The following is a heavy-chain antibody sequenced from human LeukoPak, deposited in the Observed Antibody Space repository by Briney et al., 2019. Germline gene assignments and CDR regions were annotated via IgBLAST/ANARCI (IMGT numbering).Heavy chain of an antibody. D-gene: IGHD1/OR15-1a*01. V-gene: IGHV3-53*01. CDR1: GFTFSSYA. J-gene: IGHJ4*02. CDR2: IYSGGST. CDR3: ARGEQGAPFDY. Sequence: QAGGSLRLSCAASGFTFSSYAMSWVRQAPGKGLEWVSVIYSGGSTYYADSVKGRFTISRDNSKNTLYLQMNSLRAEDTAVYYCARGEQGAPFDYWGQGTLVTVSS.